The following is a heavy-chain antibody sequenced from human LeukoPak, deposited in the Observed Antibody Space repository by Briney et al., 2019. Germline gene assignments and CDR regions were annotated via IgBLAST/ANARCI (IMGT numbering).Heavy chain of an antibody. V-gene: IGHV3-11*01. CDR3: ARDLKHIVVVTAIRHYYYGMDV. J-gene: IGHJ6*02. CDR1: GFTFSDYY. D-gene: IGHD2-21*02. Sequence: PGGPLRLSCAASGFTFSDYYMSWIRQAPGKGLEWVSYISSSGSTIYYADSVKGRFTISRDNAKNSLYLQMNSLRAEDTAVYYCARDLKHIVVVTAIRHYYYGMDVWGQGTTVTVSS. CDR2: ISSSGSTI.